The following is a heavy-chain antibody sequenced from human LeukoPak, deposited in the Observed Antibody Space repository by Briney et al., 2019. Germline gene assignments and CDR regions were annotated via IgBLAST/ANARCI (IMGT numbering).Heavy chain of an antibody. J-gene: IGHJ6*02. CDR3: ARQECSSTSCYSPLAV. Sequence: PSQTLSLTCTVSGGSISSGGYYWSWIRQHPGKGLEWIGYIYYSGSTNYNPSLKSRVTISVDTSKNQFSLKLSSVTAADTAVYYCARQECSSTSCYSPLAVWGQGTTVTVSS. V-gene: IGHV4-31*03. D-gene: IGHD2-2*02. CDR1: GGSISSGGYY. CDR2: IYYSGST.